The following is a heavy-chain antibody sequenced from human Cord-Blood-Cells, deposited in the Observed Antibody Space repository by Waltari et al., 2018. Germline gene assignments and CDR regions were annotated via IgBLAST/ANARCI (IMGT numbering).Heavy chain of an antibody. CDR1: GLTFSSYA. CDR3: AKVVLLWFRESELDY. V-gene: IGHV3-23*01. Sequence: EVQLLESGGGLVQPGGSLRLSCAASGLTFSSYAMSWVRQAPGKGLEWVSAISGSGGSTYYADSVKGRFTISRDNSKNTLYLQMNSLRAEDTAVYYCAKVVLLWFRESELDYWGQGTLVTVSS. D-gene: IGHD3-10*01. J-gene: IGHJ4*02. CDR2: ISGSGGST.